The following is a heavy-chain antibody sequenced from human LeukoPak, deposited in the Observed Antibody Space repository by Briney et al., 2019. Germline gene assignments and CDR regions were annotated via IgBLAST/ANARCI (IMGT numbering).Heavy chain of an antibody. J-gene: IGHJ4*02. CDR3: AKASGQAGYCSITSCHYTFDY. D-gene: IGHD2-2*01. CDR2: IRYDGSDK. V-gene: IGHV3-30*02. CDR1: GFTFSSYG. Sequence: PGGSLRLSCAASGFTFSSYGMHWVRQAPGKGLEWVAFIRYDGSDKYYADSVKGRFTVSRDNSKNTLYLQMNSLRAEDTTVYYCAKASGQAGYCSITSCHYTFDYWGQGTLVTVSS.